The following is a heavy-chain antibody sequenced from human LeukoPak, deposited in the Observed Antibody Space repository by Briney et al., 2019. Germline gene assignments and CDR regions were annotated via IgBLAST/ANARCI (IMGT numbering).Heavy chain of an antibody. J-gene: IGHJ4*02. Sequence: PGGSLRLSCAASGFTFSSYSMSWVRQAPGKGLEWVSAISGSGGSTYYTDSVRGRFTISRDNSKNTVYLQMNSLRAEDTAIYYCAKLPDSSGYYYFDYWGPGTLVTVSS. CDR1: GFTFSSYS. CDR3: AKLPDSSGYYYFDY. V-gene: IGHV3-23*01. CDR2: ISGSGGST. D-gene: IGHD3-22*01.